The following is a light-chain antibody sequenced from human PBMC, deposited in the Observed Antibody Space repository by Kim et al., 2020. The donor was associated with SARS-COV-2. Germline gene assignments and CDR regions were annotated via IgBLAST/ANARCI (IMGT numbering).Light chain of an antibody. CDR1: SLRSYY. Sequence: AVGQTVGITCRGDSLRSYYASWYQQKPGQAPVLVIYGKNNRPSGIPDRFSGSSSGNTASLTITGAQAEDEADYYCNSRDSSGNHVVFGTGTKVTVL. V-gene: IGLV3-19*01. CDR3: NSRDSSGNHVV. J-gene: IGLJ1*01. CDR2: GKN.